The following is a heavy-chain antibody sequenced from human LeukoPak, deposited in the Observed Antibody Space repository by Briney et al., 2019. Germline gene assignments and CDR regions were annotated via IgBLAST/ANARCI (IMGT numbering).Heavy chain of an antibody. D-gene: IGHD2-15*01. J-gene: IGHJ6*02. Sequence: GGSLRLSCAASGFTFSSYWMSWVRQAPGKGLEWVANIKQDGSEKYYVDSVKGRFTISRDNAKNSLYLQMNSLRAEDTAVYYCARDLMMVVAATTYYYYGMDVWGQGTTVTVSS. V-gene: IGHV3-7*01. CDR3: ARDLMMVVAATTYYYYGMDV. CDR1: GFTFSSYW. CDR2: IKQDGSEK.